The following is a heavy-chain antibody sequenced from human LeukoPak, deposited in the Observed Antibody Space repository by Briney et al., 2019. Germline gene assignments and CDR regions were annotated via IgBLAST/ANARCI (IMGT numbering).Heavy chain of an antibody. J-gene: IGHJ3*02. CDR1: GYTFISYD. CDR2: MNPNSGNT. V-gene: IGHV1-8*03. CDR3: ARGLPQDYYDSSGYYSGGGFDI. D-gene: IGHD3-22*01. Sequence: ASVKVSCKASGYTFISYDINWVRQATGQGLEWMGWMNPNSGNTGYAQKFQGRVTITRNTSISTAYMELSSLRSEDTAVYYCARGLPQDYYDSSGYYSGGGFDIWGQGTMVTVSS.